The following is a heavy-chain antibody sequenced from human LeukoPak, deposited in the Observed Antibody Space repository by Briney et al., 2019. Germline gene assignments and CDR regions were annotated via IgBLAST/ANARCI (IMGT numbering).Heavy chain of an antibody. V-gene: IGHV3-23*01. Sequence: PGGSLRLSCDASGFTFSNYGMSWVRQAPGKGLEWVSGLSGSAYTTYYSDSVEGRFTISRDNSKNALFLQMNSLRAEDTALYYCARRDARAAAGTHFFDYWGQGTLVTVSS. CDR2: LSGSAYTT. D-gene: IGHD6-13*01. CDR1: GFTFSNYG. J-gene: IGHJ4*02. CDR3: ARRDARAAAGTHFFDY.